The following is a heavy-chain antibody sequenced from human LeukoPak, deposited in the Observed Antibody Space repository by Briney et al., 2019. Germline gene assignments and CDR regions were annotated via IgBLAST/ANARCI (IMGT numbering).Heavy chain of an antibody. CDR2: IYHSGST. CDR3: ARGGEVVPAAIDY. V-gene: IGHV4-30-2*01. Sequence: SETLSLTCTVSGGSIGSGGYYWSWIRQPPGKGLEWIGYIYHSGSTYYNPSLKSRVTISVDRSKNQFSLKLSSVTAADTAVYYCARGGEVVPAAIDYWGQGTLVTVSS. CDR1: GGSIGSGGYY. J-gene: IGHJ4*02. D-gene: IGHD2-2*01.